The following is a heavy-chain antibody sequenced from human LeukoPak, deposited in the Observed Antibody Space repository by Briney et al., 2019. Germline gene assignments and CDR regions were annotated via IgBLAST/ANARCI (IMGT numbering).Heavy chain of an antibody. CDR2: IVVGSGNT. CDR3: AADYYDSSGYLLGDY. J-gene: IGHJ4*02. CDR1: GFTFTSSA. Sequence: GTSVKVSCKASGFTFTSSAMQWVRQARGQRLEWIGWIVVGSGNTNYAQKFQERVTITRDMSTSTAYMELSSPRSEDTAVYYCAADYYDSSGYLLGDYWGQGTLVTVSS. D-gene: IGHD3-22*01. V-gene: IGHV1-58*02.